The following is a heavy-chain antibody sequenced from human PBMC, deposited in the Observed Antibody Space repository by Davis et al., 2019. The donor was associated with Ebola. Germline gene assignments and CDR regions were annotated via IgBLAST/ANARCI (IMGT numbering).Heavy chain of an antibody. J-gene: IGHJ6*04. D-gene: IGHD6-19*01. Sequence: MPSETLSLTCTVSGGSVSSGSYYWSWIRQPPGKGLEWIGYIYYSGSTNYNPSLKSRVTISVDTSKNQFSLKLSSVTAADTAVYYCARYAYSSGFYGMDVWGKGTTVTVSS. V-gene: IGHV4-61*01. CDR3: ARYAYSSGFYGMDV. CDR2: IYYSGST. CDR1: GGSVSSGSYY.